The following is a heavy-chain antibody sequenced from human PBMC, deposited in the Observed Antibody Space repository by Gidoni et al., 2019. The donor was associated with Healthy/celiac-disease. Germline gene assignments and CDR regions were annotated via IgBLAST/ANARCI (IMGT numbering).Heavy chain of an antibody. CDR1: GFTFSSYS. D-gene: IGHD3-10*01. J-gene: IGHJ3*02. Sequence: EVQLVESGGGLVKPGGSLSLSCAASGFTFSSYSMNWVRQAPGKGLEWVSSISSSSSYIYYADSVKGRFTISRDNAKNSLYLQMNSLRAEDTAVYYCAAQLWFGELPIWGQGTMVTVSS. CDR3: AAQLWFGELPI. CDR2: ISSSSSYI. V-gene: IGHV3-21*01.